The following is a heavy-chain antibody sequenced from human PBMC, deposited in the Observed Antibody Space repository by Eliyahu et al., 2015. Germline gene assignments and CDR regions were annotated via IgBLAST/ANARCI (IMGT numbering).Heavy chain of an antibody. J-gene: IGHJ6*02. CDR1: GYTFTTYR. D-gene: IGHD3-10*01. Sequence: EEQLVQSGAEVKKPGEFLKISCKASGYTFTTYRIGWVRQLPGKGLELMGIIHPGDSDTTYSPSFQGQVTISADKSISTAYLQWSSPKASDTAMYYCARHRGVLREFRYYPYGMDVWGQGTTVTVTS. CDR2: IHPGDSDT. CDR3: ARHRGVLREFRYYPYGMDV. V-gene: IGHV5-51*01.